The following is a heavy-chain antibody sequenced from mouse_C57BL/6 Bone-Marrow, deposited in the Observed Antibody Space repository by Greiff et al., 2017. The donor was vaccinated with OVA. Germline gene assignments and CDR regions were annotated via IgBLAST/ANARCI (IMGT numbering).Heavy chain of an antibody. CDR1: GYTFTNYW. CDR2: IYPGGGYT. Sequence: VKLMESGAELVRPGTSVKMSCKASGYTFTNYWIGWAKQRPGHGLEWIGDIYPGGGYTNYNEKFKGKATLTADKSSSTAYMQFSSLTSEDSAIYYCARCGNYVEYWYFDVWGTGTTVTVSS. D-gene: IGHD1-1*01. V-gene: IGHV1-63*01. CDR3: ARCGNYVEYWYFDV. J-gene: IGHJ1*03.